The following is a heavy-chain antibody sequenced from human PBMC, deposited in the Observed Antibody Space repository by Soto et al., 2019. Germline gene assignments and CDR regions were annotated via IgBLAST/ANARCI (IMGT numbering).Heavy chain of an antibody. CDR1: GYTFTAYY. Sequence: QVQLVQSGDEVKDPGDSVMVSCEASGYTFTAYYIYWVRHVPGQGLEWMGWINTKFGDTTYAHDFQGRVTMTRDMSISTVYMELSRLTSDDTAIYYCSRNMDYCYGPGSGNGHGGWCQGTKVTV. J-gene: IGHJ6*02. CDR2: INTKFGDT. V-gene: IGHV1-2*02. CDR3: SRNMDYCYGPGSGNGHGG. D-gene: IGHD3-10*01.